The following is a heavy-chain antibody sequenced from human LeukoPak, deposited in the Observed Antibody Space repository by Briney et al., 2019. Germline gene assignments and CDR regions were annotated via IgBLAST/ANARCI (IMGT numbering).Heavy chain of an antibody. CDR3: ARPSSNPSGEQQD. CDR2: ISSSSSYI. J-gene: IGHJ4*02. CDR1: GFTFSSYS. Sequence: GGSLRLSCAASGFTFSSYSMNWVRQAPGKGLEWVSSISSSSSYIYYADSVKGRFTISRDNAKNSLYLQMNSLRAEDTAVYYCARPSSNPSGEQQDWGQGTLVTVSS. V-gene: IGHV3-21*01. D-gene: IGHD1/OR15-1a*01.